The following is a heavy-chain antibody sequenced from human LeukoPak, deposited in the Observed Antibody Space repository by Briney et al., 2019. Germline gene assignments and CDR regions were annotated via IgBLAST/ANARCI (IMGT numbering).Heavy chain of an antibody. CDR1: GFTFSSYA. CDR2: ISWNSGSI. V-gene: IGHV3-9*01. J-gene: IGHJ1*01. Sequence: GGSLRLSCAASGFTFSSYAMHWVRQAPGKGLEWVSGISWNSGSIGYADSVKGRFTISRDNAKNSLYLQMNSLRAEDTALYYCAKMEDFSEYFQHWGQGTLVTVSS. D-gene: IGHD3-3*01. CDR3: AKMEDFSEYFQH.